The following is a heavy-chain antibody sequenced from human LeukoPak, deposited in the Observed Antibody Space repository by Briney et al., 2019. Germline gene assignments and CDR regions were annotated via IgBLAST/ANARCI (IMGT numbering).Heavy chain of an antibody. D-gene: IGHD3-10*01. CDR2: ISGSGGGT. V-gene: IGHV3-23*01. J-gene: IGHJ4*02. Sequence: GSLRLSCAVSGITLSNYGMSWVRQAPGKGLEWVAGISGSGGGTNYADSVKGRFTISRDNPKNTLFLQMNSLRVEDTAVYFCAKRGVVIRVFLVGFHKEAYYFDSWGQGALVTVSS. CDR1: GITLSNYG. CDR3: AKRGVVIRVFLVGFHKEAYYFDS.